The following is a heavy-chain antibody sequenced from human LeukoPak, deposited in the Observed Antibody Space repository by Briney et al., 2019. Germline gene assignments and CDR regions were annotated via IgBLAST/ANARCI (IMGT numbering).Heavy chain of an antibody. D-gene: IGHD3-22*01. CDR2: ISGGGGST. CDR1: GFTFSSYA. Sequence: GGSLRLSCAASGFTFSSYAMSWVRQAPGKGLEWVSAISGGGGSTYYADSVKGRFTISRDNSKNTLYLQMNSLRAGDTAVYYCAKRAPYDSSGYYFDYWGQGTLVTVSS. V-gene: IGHV3-23*01. J-gene: IGHJ4*02. CDR3: AKRAPYDSSGYYFDY.